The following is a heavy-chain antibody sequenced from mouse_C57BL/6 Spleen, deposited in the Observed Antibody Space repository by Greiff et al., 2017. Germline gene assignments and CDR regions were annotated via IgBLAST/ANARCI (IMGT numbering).Heavy chain of an antibody. D-gene: IGHD1-1*01. Sequence: VKLMESGAELVKPGASVKISCKASGYTFTDSYITWVKQRPGQGLEWIVKIGPGSGSTYYNEKFKGKATLTADKSSSTAYMQLSSLTSEDSAVYFCAREGDYYGSSYRDYWGKGTTLTVSS. CDR3: AREGDYYGSSYRDY. CDR1: GYTFTDSY. J-gene: IGHJ2*01. V-gene: IGHV1-77*01. CDR2: IGPGSGST.